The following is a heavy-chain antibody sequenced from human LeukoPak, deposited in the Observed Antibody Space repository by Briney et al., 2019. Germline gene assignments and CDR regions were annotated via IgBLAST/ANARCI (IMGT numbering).Heavy chain of an antibody. CDR1: GFTFNRYN. Sequence: GGSLRLSCAASGFTFNRYNMNWVRQAPGKGLEWVSYISSSGSTIYYADSVKGRFTISRDNAKNSLYLQMNSLRAEDTAVYYCARVYPNYDYVWGSYTGAFDIWGQGTMVTVSS. J-gene: IGHJ3*02. CDR2: ISSSGSTI. CDR3: ARVYPNYDYVWGSYTGAFDI. V-gene: IGHV3-48*03. D-gene: IGHD3-16*01.